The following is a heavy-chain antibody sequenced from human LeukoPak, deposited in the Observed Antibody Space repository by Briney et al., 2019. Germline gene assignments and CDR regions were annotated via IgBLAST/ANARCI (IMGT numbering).Heavy chain of an antibody. CDR3: ASLPAAMFYYYMDV. V-gene: IGHV3-30*02. CDR2: IRYDGSNK. J-gene: IGHJ6*03. CDR1: GFTFSSYG. Sequence: PGGSLRLSCAASGFTFSSYGMHWVRQAPGKGLEWVAFIRYDGSNKYYADSVKGRFTISRDNSKNTLYLQMNSLRAEDTAVYYCASLPAAMFYYYMDVWGKGTTVTVSS. D-gene: IGHD2-2*01.